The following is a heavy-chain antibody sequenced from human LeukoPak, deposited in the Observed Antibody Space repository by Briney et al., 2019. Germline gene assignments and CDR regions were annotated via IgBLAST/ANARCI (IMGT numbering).Heavy chain of an antibody. D-gene: IGHD1-1*01. Sequence: GGSLRLSCAASGFTFGSSWMYWVRQAPGKGLVWVSRITSDGSNTAYADSVKGRFSISRGNAKNTLHLQMNSLRAEDTAVYYCTRGTPSRGLDPWGQGTLVTVSS. CDR2: ITSDGSNT. CDR3: TRGTPSRGLDP. CDR1: GFTFGSSW. V-gene: IGHV3-74*01. J-gene: IGHJ5*02.